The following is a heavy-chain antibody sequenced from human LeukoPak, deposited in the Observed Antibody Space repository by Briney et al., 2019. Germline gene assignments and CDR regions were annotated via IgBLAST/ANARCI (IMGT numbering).Heavy chain of an antibody. CDR3: ATVDILTGKWTPY. CDR2: FDPEDGET. J-gene: IGHJ4*02. Sequence: GASVKVSCKVSGYTLTELSMHWVRQAPGKGLEWMGGFDPEDGETIYAQKFQGRVTMTEDTFTDTAYMELSSLRSEDTAVYYCATVDILTGKWTPYWGQGTQVTVSS. D-gene: IGHD3-9*01. V-gene: IGHV1-24*01. CDR1: GYTLTELS.